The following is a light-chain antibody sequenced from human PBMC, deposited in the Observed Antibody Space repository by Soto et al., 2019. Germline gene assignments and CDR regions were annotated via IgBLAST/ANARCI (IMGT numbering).Light chain of an antibody. CDR2: DAS. Sequence: EIVLTQSPVTLSLSPGERATLSCRASQSVSKYLAWYQQKPGQAPRLLIYDASNRATGIPARFSGSGSGTDFTLTISSLEPEDFAVYYCQQRSDWPPLTFGGGTKVEIK. V-gene: IGKV3-11*01. J-gene: IGKJ4*01. CDR1: QSVSKY. CDR3: QQRSDWPPLT.